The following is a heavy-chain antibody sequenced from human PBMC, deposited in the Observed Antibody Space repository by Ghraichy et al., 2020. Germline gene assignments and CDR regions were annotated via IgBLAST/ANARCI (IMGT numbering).Heavy chain of an antibody. CDR2: ISSSSSTI. Sequence: GGSLRLSCAASGFTFSSYSMNWVRQAPGKGLEWVSYISSSSSTIYYADSVKGRFTISRDNAKNSLYLQMNSLRDEDTAVYYCASQRMVYAIQDAFDIWGQGTMVTVSS. CDR3: ASQRMVYAIQDAFDI. D-gene: IGHD2-8*01. V-gene: IGHV3-48*02. J-gene: IGHJ3*02. CDR1: GFTFSSYS.